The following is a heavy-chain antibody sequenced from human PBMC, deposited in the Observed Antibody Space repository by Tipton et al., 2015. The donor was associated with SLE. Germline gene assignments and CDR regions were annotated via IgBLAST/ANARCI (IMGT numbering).Heavy chain of an antibody. CDR2: IHHSGTT. D-gene: IGHD3-9*01. CDR3: VSSGYPLGTFES. Sequence: LRLSCTVSGVSSICGGYFWNWIRHYPGKGLEWIWSIHHSGTTHYNPSLKSRVTLAVDTSKNQFSLKLSVVTAADTAVYHCVSSGYPLGTFESWGQGTMVTVSS. J-gene: IGHJ3*02. CDR1: GVSSICGGYF. V-gene: IGHV4-31*02.